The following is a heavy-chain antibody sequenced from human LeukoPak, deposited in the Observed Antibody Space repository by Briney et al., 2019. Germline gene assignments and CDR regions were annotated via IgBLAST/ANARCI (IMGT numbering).Heavy chain of an antibody. J-gene: IGHJ4*02. CDR2: INPNSGGT. CDR3: ARDRTIVGATTFHY. V-gene: IGHV1-2*02. D-gene: IGHD1-26*01. Sequence: ASVKVSCKASGYTFTGYYMHWVRQAPGQGLEWMGWINPNSGGTNYAQKFQGRVTMTRDTSISTAYMELSRLRSDDTAVYYCARDRTIVGATTFHYWGQGTLVTVS. CDR1: GYTFTGYY.